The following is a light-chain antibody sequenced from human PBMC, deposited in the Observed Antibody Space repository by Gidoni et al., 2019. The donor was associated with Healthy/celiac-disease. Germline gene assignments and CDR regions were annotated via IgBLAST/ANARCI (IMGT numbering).Light chain of an antibody. CDR3: AAWDDSLSGAV. J-gene: IGLJ7*02. CDR1: SSNIGSNY. V-gene: IGLV1-47*01. CDR2: RNN. Sequence: QSVLTQPPSASGTPGQRVTISCSGSSSNIGSNYVYWYQQLPGTAPKLLIYRNNQRPSGVPDRFSGSKSGTSASLAISGLRPEDEADYYCAAWDDSLSGAVFGGGTQLTAL.